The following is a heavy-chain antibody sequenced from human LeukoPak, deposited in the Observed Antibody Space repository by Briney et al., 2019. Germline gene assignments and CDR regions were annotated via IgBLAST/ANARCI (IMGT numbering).Heavy chain of an antibody. Sequence: PSETLSLTCTVSGDSISSSSSYWGWIRQPPGKGLEWIGGIYYSGSNFDNPALKSRVTISVDTSKNQFSLKLSSVTAADTAVYYCARHRSGWLQSSFDYWGQGTLVTVSS. V-gene: IGHV4-39*01. CDR2: IYYSGSN. J-gene: IGHJ4*02. D-gene: IGHD5-24*01. CDR3: ARHRSGWLQSSFDY. CDR1: GDSISSSSSY.